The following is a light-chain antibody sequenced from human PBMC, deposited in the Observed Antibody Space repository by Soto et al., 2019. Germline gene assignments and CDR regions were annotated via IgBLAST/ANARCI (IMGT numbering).Light chain of an antibody. J-gene: IGKJ2*01. CDR3: QQSYGTPNT. V-gene: IGKV1-39*01. CDR1: QSISSY. CDR2: AAS. Sequence: DIQMTQSPSSLSASVGDRVIITCRTSQSISSYLNWYQQKPGKAPRLLIYAASSLQSGVPSRFSGVGSGTYFTLTISSLQPEDFATYYCQQSYGTPNTFGQGTKLEIK.